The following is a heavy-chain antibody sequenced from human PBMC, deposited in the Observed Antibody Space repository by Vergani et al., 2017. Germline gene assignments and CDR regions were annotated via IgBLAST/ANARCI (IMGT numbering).Heavy chain of an antibody. J-gene: IGHJ4*02. Sequence: EVQLLESGGGLVLPGGSLRLSCAASGFTFSSYAMSWVRQAPGKGLEWVSAISGSGGSTYYADSVKGRFTISRDNSKNTLYLQMNSLRAEDTAVYYCAKDLERYYDSDYWGQGTLVTVSS. D-gene: IGHD3-22*01. CDR3: AKDLERYYDSDY. V-gene: IGHV3-23*01. CDR1: GFTFSSYA. CDR2: ISGSGGST.